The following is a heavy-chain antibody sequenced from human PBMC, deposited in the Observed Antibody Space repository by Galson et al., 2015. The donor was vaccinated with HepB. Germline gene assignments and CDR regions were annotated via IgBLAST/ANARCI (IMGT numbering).Heavy chain of an antibody. Sequence: SVKVSCKASGGTFSSYTISWVRQAPGQGLEWMGRIIPILGIANYAQKFQGRVTITADKSTSTAYMELSSPRSEDTAVYYCARDLGFEDTAMVSAVDYWGQGTLVTVSS. J-gene: IGHJ4*02. D-gene: IGHD5-18*01. CDR2: IIPILGIA. V-gene: IGHV1-69*04. CDR1: GGTFSSYT. CDR3: ARDLGFEDTAMVSAVDY.